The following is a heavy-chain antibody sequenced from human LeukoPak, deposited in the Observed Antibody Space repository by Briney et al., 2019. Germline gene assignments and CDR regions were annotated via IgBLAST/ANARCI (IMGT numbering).Heavy chain of an antibody. D-gene: IGHD3-22*01. CDR1: GFTFGKYW. J-gene: IGHJ3*02. CDR2: IKLDGSEK. Sequence: GGSLRLSCVASGFTFGKYWMSWVRQAPGKGLEWVANIKLDGSEKNYVDSVKGRFTISRDNTKNSLYLQMNSLRAEDTALYYCAKDKGSTMMGAFDIWGQGTMVTVSS. CDR3: AKDKGSTMMGAFDI. V-gene: IGHV3-7*03.